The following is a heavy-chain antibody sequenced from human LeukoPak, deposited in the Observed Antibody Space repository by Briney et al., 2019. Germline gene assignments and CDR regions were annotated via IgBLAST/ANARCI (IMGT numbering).Heavy chain of an antibody. Sequence: SETLSLTCAVYGGSFSGYYWSWIRQPPGKGLEWIGEINHSGSTNYNPSLKSRVTITVDTSKNQFSLKLSSVTAADTAVYYCGKGGYSSGWYRFYYLDYWGQGPLSPPPQ. CDR1: GGSFSGYY. CDR2: INHSGST. CDR3: GKGGYSSGWYRFYYLDY. V-gene: IGHV4-34*01. D-gene: IGHD6-19*01. J-gene: IGHJ4*02.